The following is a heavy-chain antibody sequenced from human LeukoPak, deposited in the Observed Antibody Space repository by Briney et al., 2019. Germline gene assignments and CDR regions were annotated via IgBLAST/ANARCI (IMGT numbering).Heavy chain of an antibody. CDR2: IYYSGST. Sequence: PSETLSLTCTVSGGSISSYYWSWIRQPPGKGLEWIGYIYYSGSTNYNPSLKSRVTISVDTSKNQFSLKLSSVTAADTAVYYCASSWFGEGWFDPWGQGTLVTVSS. CDR3: ASSWFGEGWFDP. CDR1: GGSISSYY. D-gene: IGHD3-10*01. J-gene: IGHJ5*02. V-gene: IGHV4-59*01.